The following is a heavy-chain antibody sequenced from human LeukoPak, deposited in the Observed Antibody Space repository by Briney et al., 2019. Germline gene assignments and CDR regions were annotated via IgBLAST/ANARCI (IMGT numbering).Heavy chain of an antibody. Sequence: SETLSLTCTVSGYSISSGYYWSWIRQPPGKGLEWIGEINHSGSTNYNPSLKSRVTISVDTSKNQFSLKLSSVTAADTAVYYCARISRGFDYWGQGTLVTVSS. CDR3: ARISRGFDY. CDR1: GYSISSGYY. V-gene: IGHV4-38-2*02. CDR2: INHSGST. J-gene: IGHJ4*02. D-gene: IGHD6-13*01.